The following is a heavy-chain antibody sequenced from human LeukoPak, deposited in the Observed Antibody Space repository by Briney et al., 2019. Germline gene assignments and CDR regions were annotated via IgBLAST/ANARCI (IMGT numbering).Heavy chain of an antibody. CDR1: GFIFSDYY. CDR3: ARETRSGTKTYEF. J-gene: IGHJ4*02. D-gene: IGHD3-3*01. CDR2: ISGDSSFI. V-gene: IGHV3-11*05. Sequence: GGSLRLSCVASGFIFSDYYMAWIRQVPGKGLEWISYISGDSSFITYADSVRGRFAISRDNSKNSLFLHMNSLRADDTAVYYCARETRSGTKTYEFWGQGTLVTVSS.